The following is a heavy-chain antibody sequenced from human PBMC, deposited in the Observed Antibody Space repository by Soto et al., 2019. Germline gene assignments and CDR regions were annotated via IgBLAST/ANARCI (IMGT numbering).Heavy chain of an antibody. CDR1: GFTLSSYS. CDR3: ARETGLRSSGWSYYFDF. D-gene: IGHD6-19*01. J-gene: IGHJ4*02. V-gene: IGHV3-48*02. Sequence: EVQLVESGGGLVQPGGSLRLSCAASGFTLSSYSMHWVRQAPGKGLEWVSYISGSGGTIYYADSVKGRFTISRDNAKNSLSVKMNSLRDEDTDVYFCARETGLRSSGWSYYFDFWGQGTRVTVSS. CDR2: ISGSGGTI.